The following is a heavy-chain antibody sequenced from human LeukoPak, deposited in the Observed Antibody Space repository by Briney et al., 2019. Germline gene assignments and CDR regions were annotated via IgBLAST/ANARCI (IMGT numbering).Heavy chain of an antibody. CDR2: ISSTSAYI. CDR3: ARVAVSGPTGWFDS. CDR1: GFAFSSNS. V-gene: IGHV3-21*01. D-gene: IGHD2-8*02. Sequence: GGSLRLSCAASGFAFSSNSMNWVRQAPGKGLEWVSSISSTSAYIHYADSVKGRFTISRDNVDNVVYLEMNSLGAEDTATYYCARVAVSGPTGWFDSWGQGTLVIVSS. J-gene: IGHJ5*01.